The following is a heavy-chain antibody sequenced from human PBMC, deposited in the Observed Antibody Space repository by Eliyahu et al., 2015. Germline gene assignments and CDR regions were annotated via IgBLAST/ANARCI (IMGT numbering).Heavy chain of an antibody. D-gene: IGHD6-19*01. V-gene: IGHV3-15*01. CDR3: TTDAPPLPPLEQWLVQGIDY. J-gene: IGHJ4*02. Sequence: EVQLVESGGGLVKPGGSLRLXCAAXGFXFSNXVMXWVRQAPGKGLEWVGRIKSKTDGGTTDYAAPVKGRFTISRDDSKNTLYLQMNSLKTEDTAVYYCTTDAPPLPPLEQWLVQGIDYWGQGTLVTVSS. CDR1: GFXFSNXV. CDR2: IKSKTDGGTT.